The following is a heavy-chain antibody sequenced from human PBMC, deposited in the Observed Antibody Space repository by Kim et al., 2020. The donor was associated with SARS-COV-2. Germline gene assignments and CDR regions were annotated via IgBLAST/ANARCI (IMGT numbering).Heavy chain of an antibody. J-gene: IGHJ4*02. CDR2: T. D-gene: IGHD4-4*01. Sequence: TNIAHSVNGRFTLSRDNAKNTLYTQMNSLRAEDTAVYYCERGDNYNTFDYWGQGTLVTVSS. V-gene: IGHV3-74*01. CDR3: ERGDNYNTFDY.